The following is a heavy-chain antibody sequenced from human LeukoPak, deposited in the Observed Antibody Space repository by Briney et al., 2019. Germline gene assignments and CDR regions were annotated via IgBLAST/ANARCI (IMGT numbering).Heavy chain of an antibody. V-gene: IGHV4-34*01. CDR2: INHSGST. CDR3: ARRYGYSSSSRHLYFDY. J-gene: IGHJ4*02. CDR1: GGSFSGYY. D-gene: IGHD6-6*01. Sequence: SETLSLTCAVYGGSFSGYYWSWIRQPPGKGLEWIGEINHSGSTNHNPSLKSRVTISVDTSKNQFSLKLSSVTAADTAVYYCARRYGYSSSSRHLYFDYWGQGTLVTVSS.